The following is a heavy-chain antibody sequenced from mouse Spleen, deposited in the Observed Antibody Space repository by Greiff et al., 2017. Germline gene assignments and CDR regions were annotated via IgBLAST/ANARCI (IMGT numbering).Heavy chain of an antibody. CDR2: IFPGSGST. CDR3: ARSGRYIFAY. J-gene: IGHJ3*01. Sequence: QVQLKQSGPELVKPGASVKISCKASGYTFTDYYINWVKQRPGQGLEWIGWIFPGSGSTYYNEKFKGKATLTVDTSSSTAYMLLSSLTSEDSAVYFCARSGRYIFAYWGQGTLVTVSA. V-gene: IGHV1-75*01. CDR1: GYTFTDYY. D-gene: IGHD1-3*01.